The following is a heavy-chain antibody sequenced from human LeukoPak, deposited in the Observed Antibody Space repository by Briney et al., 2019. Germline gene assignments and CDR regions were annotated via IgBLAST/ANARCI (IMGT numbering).Heavy chain of an antibody. CDR3: AKVGRSLGRHWYFDL. Sequence: GGSLRLSCAASGFTFDDYAMHWVRQAPGKGLEWVSGISWNSGSIGYADSVKGRFTISRDNAKNSLYLQMNSLRAEDTALYYCAKVGRSLGRHWYFDLWGRGTLVTVSS. V-gene: IGHV3-9*01. J-gene: IGHJ2*01. D-gene: IGHD1-26*01. CDR2: ISWNSGSI. CDR1: GFTFDDYA.